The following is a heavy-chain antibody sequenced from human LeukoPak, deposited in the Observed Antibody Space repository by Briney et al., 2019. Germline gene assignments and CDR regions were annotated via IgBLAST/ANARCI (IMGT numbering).Heavy chain of an antibody. CDR3: ASLSDGTVTAATTYYYYYMDV. Sequence: GSSVKVSCKASGGTFSSYAISWVRQAPGQGLEWMGGIIPIFGTANYAQKFQGRVTITADESTSTAYMELSSLRSEDTAVYYCASLSDGTVTAATTYYYYYMDVWGKGTTVTVSS. CDR1: GGTFSSYA. V-gene: IGHV1-69*01. CDR2: IIPIFGTA. J-gene: IGHJ6*03. D-gene: IGHD2-2*01.